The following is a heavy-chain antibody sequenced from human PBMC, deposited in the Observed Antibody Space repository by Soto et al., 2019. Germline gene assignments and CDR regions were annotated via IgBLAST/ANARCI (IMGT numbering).Heavy chain of an antibody. Sequence: ASVKVSCKASGYTFTSYGISWVRQAPGQGLEWMGWNSAYNGNKNYAQKLQGRVNMTTDTSTSTAYMELRSLSSDDTGVYYFARDGSFAAKDWFDPWGQGTLVTVSS. CDR3: ARDGSFAAKDWFDP. V-gene: IGHV1-18*01. J-gene: IGHJ5*02. D-gene: IGHD3-16*01. CDR2: NSAYNGNK. CDR1: GYTFTSYG.